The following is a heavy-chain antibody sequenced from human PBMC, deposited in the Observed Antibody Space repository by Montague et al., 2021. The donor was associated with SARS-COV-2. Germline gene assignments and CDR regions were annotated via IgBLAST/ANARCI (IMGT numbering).Heavy chain of an antibody. Sequence: CAISGDSVSSNTAAWNWIRQSPSRGLEWLGRTYYRSKWYYDYAVSVKSRMTISPDTSKSQFSLQLSSVTLEDRAVYYCARDPRYSLSWSFDYWGQGTLVTVSS. D-gene: IGHD6-13*01. V-gene: IGHV6-1*01. CDR1: GDSVSSNTAA. CDR3: ARDPRYSLSWSFDY. CDR2: TYYRSKWYY. J-gene: IGHJ4*02.